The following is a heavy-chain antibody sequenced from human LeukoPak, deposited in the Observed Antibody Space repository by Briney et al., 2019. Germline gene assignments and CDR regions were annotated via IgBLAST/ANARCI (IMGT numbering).Heavy chain of an antibody. V-gene: IGHV4-39*01. J-gene: IGHJ4*02. D-gene: IGHD6-19*01. CDR1: GGPISSSSYY. CDR3: ARQGGPQAVAGLDY. CDR2: IYYSGST. Sequence: SETLSLTCTVSGGPISSSSYYWGWIRQPPGKGLEWIGRIYYSGSTYYNPSLKSRVTISVDTSKNQFSLKLSSVTAADTAVYYCARQGGPQAVAGLDYWGQGTLVTVSS.